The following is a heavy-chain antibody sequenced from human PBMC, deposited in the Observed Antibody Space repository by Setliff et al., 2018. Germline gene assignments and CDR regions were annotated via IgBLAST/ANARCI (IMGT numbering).Heavy chain of an antibody. CDR3: ARLGSARYDSSGYYPDNWFDP. CDR1: GGSISSSSYY. D-gene: IGHD3-22*01. V-gene: IGHV4-39*01. Sequence: SETLSLTCTVSGGSISSSSYYWGWIRQPPGKGLEWIGSIYYSGGTYYNPSLKSRVTISVDTSKNQFSLKLSSVTAADTAVHYCARLGSARYDSSGYYPDNWFDPWGQGTLVTVSS. J-gene: IGHJ5*02. CDR2: IYYSGGT.